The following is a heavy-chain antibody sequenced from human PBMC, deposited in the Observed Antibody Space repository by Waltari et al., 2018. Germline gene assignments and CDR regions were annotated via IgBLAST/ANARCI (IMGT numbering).Heavy chain of an antibody. V-gene: IGHV4-39*01. Sequence: WIRQPPGQGLEWIGTISYAGTTYTNPSLRSRLTMSRDTSKNQLSLTLGSTTAADTAVYYCATYIGASVGTAAFDVWGQGTMVNVSS. D-gene: IGHD5-12*01. CDR3: ATYIGASVGTAAFDV. J-gene: IGHJ3*01. CDR2: ISYAGTT.